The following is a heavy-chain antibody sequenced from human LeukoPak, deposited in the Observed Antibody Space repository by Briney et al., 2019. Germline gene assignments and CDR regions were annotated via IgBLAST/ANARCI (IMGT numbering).Heavy chain of an antibody. CDR2: TAGSGISK. D-gene: IGHD4-23*01. CDR3: AKDVLRWAFDV. Sequence: GGSLRLSCVASGFTFNNYAMSWVRQAPGRGLEWASSTAGSGISKDYADSVKGRFTISRDNSKNTLYLQMNSLRAEDTAVYYCAKDVLRWAFDVWGQGTMVTVS. J-gene: IGHJ3*01. CDR1: GFTFNNYA. V-gene: IGHV3-23*01.